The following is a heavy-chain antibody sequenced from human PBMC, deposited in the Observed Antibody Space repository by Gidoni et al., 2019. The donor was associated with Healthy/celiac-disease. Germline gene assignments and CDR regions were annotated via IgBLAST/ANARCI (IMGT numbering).Heavy chain of an antibody. CDR3: ARDAYCSSTSCSRGIDY. J-gene: IGHJ4*02. D-gene: IGHD2-2*01. CDR1: GFTFRRYA. V-gene: IGHV3-30-3*01. Sequence: QVQLVESGGGVVQPGKSLRLSCAASGFTFRRYAMHWVRQAPGKGLEWVAVISYDGNNEYYADSVKGRFTISRDNSENTLYLQMNSLRAEDTAVYYCARDAYCSSTSCSRGIDYWGQGTLVTVSS. CDR2: ISYDGNNE.